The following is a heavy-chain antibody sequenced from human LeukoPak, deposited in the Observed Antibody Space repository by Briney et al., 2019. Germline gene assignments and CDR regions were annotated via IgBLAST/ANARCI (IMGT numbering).Heavy chain of an antibody. V-gene: IGHV4-39*01. CDR2: FYYRENT. CDR1: GGSISTSPSH. J-gene: IGHJ4*02. Sequence: SETLSLTCTVSGGSISTSPSHWGWFRQPPGKGLEWVASFYYRENTNSNPSLKSRVTISVDTSKNQFSLRLSSVTAADTAMYYCATHPRANSGYDLSDYWGQGTLVTVSS. CDR3: ATHPRANSGYDLSDY. D-gene: IGHD5-12*01.